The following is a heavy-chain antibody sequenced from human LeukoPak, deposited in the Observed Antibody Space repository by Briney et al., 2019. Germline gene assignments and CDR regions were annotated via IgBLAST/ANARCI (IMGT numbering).Heavy chain of an antibody. V-gene: IGHV3-21*01. D-gene: IGHD6-13*01. CDR2: IPSSSTSI. J-gene: IGHJ4*02. CDR3: VRVEGWGAAGNRMDY. CDR1: GFAFTSYT. Sequence: PGGSLRLSCAASGFAFTSYTMSWVRQAPGKGLEWVSSIPSSSTSIYYADSLRGRFTVSRDNAKNSLYLQMNSLRAEDTAVYSCVRVEGWGAAGNRMDYWGQGTLVTVSS.